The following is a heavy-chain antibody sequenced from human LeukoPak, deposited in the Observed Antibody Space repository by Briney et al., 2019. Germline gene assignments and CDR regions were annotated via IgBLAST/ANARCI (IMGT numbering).Heavy chain of an antibody. V-gene: IGHV3-7*03. CDR2: INQDGTDK. J-gene: IGHJ4*02. CDR3: VTYSTGLYKGLEF. D-gene: IGHD2-8*02. Sequence: QSGGSLRLSCAASGFTFTTYWMSWIRQAPGKGLEGVANINQDGTDKYYVDSVKGRFTFSRDNAQNSLYLQMSSLRVEDTAVYYCVTYSTGLYKGLEFWGQGSQVTVSP. CDR1: GFTFTTYW.